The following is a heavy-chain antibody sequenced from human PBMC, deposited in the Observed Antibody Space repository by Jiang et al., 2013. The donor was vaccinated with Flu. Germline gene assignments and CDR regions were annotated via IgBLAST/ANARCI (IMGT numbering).Heavy chain of an antibody. Sequence: AEVKKPGASVKVSCKASGYTFTSYDINWVRQATGQGLEWMGWMNPNSGNTGYAQKFQGRVTMTRNTSISTAYMELSSLRSEDTAVYYCARMWESDTAMPYNWFDPWGQGTLVTVSS. J-gene: IGHJ5*02. D-gene: IGHD5-18*01. CDR1: GYTFTSYD. CDR2: MNPNSGNT. V-gene: IGHV1-8*01. CDR3: ARMWESDTAMPYNWFDP.